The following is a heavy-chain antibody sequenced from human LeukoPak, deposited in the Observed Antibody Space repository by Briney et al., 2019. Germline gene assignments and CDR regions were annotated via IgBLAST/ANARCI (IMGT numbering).Heavy chain of an antibody. Sequence: GGSLRLSCAASGFTFSSYGMHWVRQAPGKGLEWVAFIRYDGSNKYYADSVKGRFTISRDNSKNTLYLQMNSLRAEDTAAYYCARDAVSYFQLVVTDAFDIWGQGTMVTVSS. V-gene: IGHV3-30*02. J-gene: IGHJ3*02. CDR3: ARDAVSYFQLVVTDAFDI. D-gene: IGHD6-6*01. CDR1: GFTFSSYG. CDR2: IRYDGSNK.